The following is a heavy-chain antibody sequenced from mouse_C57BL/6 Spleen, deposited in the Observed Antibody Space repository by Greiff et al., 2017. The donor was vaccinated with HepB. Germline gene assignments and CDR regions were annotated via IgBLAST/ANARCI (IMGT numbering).Heavy chain of an antibody. CDR1: GYAFSSYW. J-gene: IGHJ1*03. CDR2: IYPGDGDT. CDR3: EGHYYGGSWYFDV. V-gene: IGHV1-80*01. Sequence: VQLQQSGAELVKPGASVKISCKASGYAFSSYWMNWVKQRPGKGLEWIGQIYPGDGDTNYNGKFKGKATLTADKASSTAYMQLSSLTSEDSAVYFCEGHYYGGSWYFDVWGTGTTVTVSS. D-gene: IGHD1-1*01.